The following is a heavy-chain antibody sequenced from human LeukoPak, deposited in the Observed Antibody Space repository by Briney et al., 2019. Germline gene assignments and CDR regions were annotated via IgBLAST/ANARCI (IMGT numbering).Heavy chain of an antibody. V-gene: IGHV3-43*01. Sequence: GGSLRLSCAASGFTFDDYTMHWVRQAPGKGLEWVSLISWDGGTTYYADSVKGRFTISRDNSKNSLYLQMNSLRTEDTALYYCAKDGGYCSGGSCYSEGNYFDYWGQGTLVTVSS. CDR2: ISWDGGTT. CDR3: AKDGGYCSGGSCYSEGNYFDY. CDR1: GFTFDDYT. D-gene: IGHD2-15*01. J-gene: IGHJ4*02.